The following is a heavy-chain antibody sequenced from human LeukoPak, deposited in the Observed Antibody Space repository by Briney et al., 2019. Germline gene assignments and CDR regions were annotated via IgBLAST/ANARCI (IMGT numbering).Heavy chain of an antibody. D-gene: IGHD6-13*01. J-gene: IGHJ6*02. CDR1: GYTFTSYG. CDR2: ISAYNGNT. V-gene: IGHV1-18*01. CDR3: ARSSSSWYLISNYYYYGMDV. Sequence: ASVKVSCKASGYTFTSYGISWVRQAPGQGLEWMGWISAYNGNTNYAQKLQGRVTMTRNTSISTAYMELSSLRSEDTAVYYCARSSSSWYLISNYYYYGMDVWGQGTTVTVSS.